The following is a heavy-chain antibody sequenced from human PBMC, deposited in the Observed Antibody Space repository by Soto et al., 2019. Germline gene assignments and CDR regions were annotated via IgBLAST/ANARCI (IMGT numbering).Heavy chain of an antibody. CDR1: NYSISSGYY. V-gene: IGHV4-38-2*02. Sequence: SETLSLTCTVSNYSISSGYYWGWIRQSPGEGLEWIVSMYHSGTTYYNPSLKSRVTISIDTSKNQFSLKLTSVTSADTAVYFCARVAFGPIDYWGQGPLFTVSS. CDR2: MYHSGTT. J-gene: IGHJ4*02. D-gene: IGHD3-16*01. CDR3: ARVAFGPIDY.